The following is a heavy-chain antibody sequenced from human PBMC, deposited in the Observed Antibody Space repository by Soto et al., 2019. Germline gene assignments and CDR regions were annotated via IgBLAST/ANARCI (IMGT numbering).Heavy chain of an antibody. V-gene: IGHV4-61*01. J-gene: IGHJ6*02. CDR3: ARDHGYYYGMDV. CDR2: IYYSGST. D-gene: IGHD4-17*01. CDR1: GGSVSSGSYY. Sequence: QVQLQESGPGLVKPSETLSLTCTVSGGSVSSGSYYWSWIRQPPGKGLEWIGYIYYSGSTNYNPSLKSRVTISVDTSKNQFSLKLSSVTAADTAVYYCARDHGYYYGMDVWGQGTTVTVSS.